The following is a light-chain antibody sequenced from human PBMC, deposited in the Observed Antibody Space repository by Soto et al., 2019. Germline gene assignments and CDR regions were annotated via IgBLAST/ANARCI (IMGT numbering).Light chain of an antibody. CDR1: QDISNY. Sequence: DIPMTQSPSSLSASVGDRVTITCQASQDISNYLNWYQQKPGKAPKLLIYDASNLETGVPSRFSGSGSGTDFNFTISSLQPEDIATYYCQQYDNLLLYTFGQGTKLEIK. J-gene: IGKJ2*01. V-gene: IGKV1-33*01. CDR2: DAS. CDR3: QQYDNLLLYT.